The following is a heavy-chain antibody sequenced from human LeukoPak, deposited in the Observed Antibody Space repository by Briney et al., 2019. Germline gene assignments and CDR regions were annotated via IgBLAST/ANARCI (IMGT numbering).Heavy chain of an antibody. V-gene: IGHV1-69*13. CDR3: ARGPYGDYSVWYFDY. CDR1: GGTFSSYA. J-gene: IGHJ4*02. CDR2: IIPIFGTA. D-gene: IGHD4-17*01. Sequence: SVKVSCRASGGTFSSYAISWVRQAPGQGLEWMGGIIPIFGTANYAQKFQGRVTITADESTSTAYMELSSLRSEDTAVYYCARGPYGDYSVWYFDYWGQGTLVTVSS.